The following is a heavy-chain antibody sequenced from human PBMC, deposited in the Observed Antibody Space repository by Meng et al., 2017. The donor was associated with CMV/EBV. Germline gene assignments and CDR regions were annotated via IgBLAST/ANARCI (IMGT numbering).Heavy chain of an antibody. D-gene: IGHD3-3*01. CDR3: ARPHQTSGYYESYYYYGMDV. V-gene: IGHV3-21*01. CDR1: GFTFSSYS. J-gene: IGHJ6*02. Sequence: GGSLRLSCAASGFTFSSYSMNWVRQAPGKGLEWVPSISSSSSYIYYADSVKGRFTISRDNAKNSLYLQMNSLRAEDTAVYYCARPHQTSGYYESYYYYGMDVWGQGTTVTVSS. CDR2: ISSSSSYI.